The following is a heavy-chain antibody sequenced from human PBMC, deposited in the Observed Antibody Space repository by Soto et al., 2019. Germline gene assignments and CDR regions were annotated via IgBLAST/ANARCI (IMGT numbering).Heavy chain of an antibody. V-gene: IGHV4-39*02. CDR1: GGSISSSSYY. Sequence: PSETLSLTCTVSGGSISSSSYYWGWIRQPPGKGLEWIGSIYYSGSTYYNPSLKSRVTISVDTSKNQFSLKLSSVTAADTAVYYCARDGYNYYYYYGMDVWGQGTTVTVSS. D-gene: IGHD5-12*01. CDR3: ARDGYNYYYYYGMDV. CDR2: IYYSGST. J-gene: IGHJ6*02.